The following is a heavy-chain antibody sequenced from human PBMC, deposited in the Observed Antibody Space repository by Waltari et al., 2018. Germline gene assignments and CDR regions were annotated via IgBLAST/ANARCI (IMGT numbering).Heavy chain of an antibody. CDR3: SKSLDV. Sequence: EVQMVESGGGLVQPGGSLRLSCAASGFTFSNSWMDWVRQTAGKGLEWIANIKPDGSEKNYVDSVNGRVTISRDNTKNSLYLQMNSLRAEDPAVYYCSKSLDVWGPGTSVTVSS. CDR1: GFTFSNSW. CDR2: IKPDGSEK. J-gene: IGHJ6*02. V-gene: IGHV3-7*01.